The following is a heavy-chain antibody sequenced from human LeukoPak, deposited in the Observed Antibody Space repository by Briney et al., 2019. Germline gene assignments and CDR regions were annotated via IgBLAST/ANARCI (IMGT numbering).Heavy chain of an antibody. CDR2: INSDGSST. Sequence: GGSLRLSCAASGFSFSSDWMHWVRQAPGKGLVWVSRINSDGSSTRYADSVKGRFTVSRDNAKNTLYLQMNSLRAEDTAVYYCARDGPPGYGSGWSSNDAFDIWGQGTMVTVSS. CDR1: GFSFSSDW. CDR3: ARDGPPGYGSGWSSNDAFDI. J-gene: IGHJ3*02. D-gene: IGHD6-19*01. V-gene: IGHV3-74*01.